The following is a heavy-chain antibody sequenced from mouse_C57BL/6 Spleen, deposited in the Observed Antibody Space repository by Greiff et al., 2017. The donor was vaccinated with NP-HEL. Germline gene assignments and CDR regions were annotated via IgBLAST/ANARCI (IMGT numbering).Heavy chain of an antibody. J-gene: IGHJ2*01. D-gene: IGHD2-2*01. V-gene: IGHV1-82*01. Sequence: QVQLQQSGPELVKPGASVKISCKASGYAFSSSWMNWVKQRPGKGLEWIGRIYPGDGDTNYNGKFKGKATLTADESSSTAYMQLSSLTSEDSAVYFCARRGYDGVYFDYWGQGTTLTVSS. CDR2: IYPGDGDT. CDR3: ARRGYDGVYFDY. CDR1: GYAFSSSW.